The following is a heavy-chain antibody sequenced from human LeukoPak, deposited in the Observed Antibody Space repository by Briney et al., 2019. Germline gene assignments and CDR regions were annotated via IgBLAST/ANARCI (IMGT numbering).Heavy chain of an antibody. CDR1: GFTLDDYA. CDR3: AKDPRSSDYSLYGMDV. V-gene: IGHV3-9*01. D-gene: IGHD2-15*01. Sequence: PGRSLRLSCAASGFTLDDYAMHWVRQAPGKGLEWVSGISWNSGSIGYADSVKGRFTISRDNAKNSLYLQMNSLRAEDTALYYCAKDPRSSDYSLYGMDVWGQGTTVTVSS. CDR2: ISWNSGSI. J-gene: IGHJ6*02.